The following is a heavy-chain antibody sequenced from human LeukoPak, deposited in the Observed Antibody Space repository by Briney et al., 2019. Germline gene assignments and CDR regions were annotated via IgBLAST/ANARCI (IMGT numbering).Heavy chain of an antibody. Sequence: PSETLSLTCTVSGGSISSYYWSWIRQPPGKGLEWIGYIYYSGSTNYNPSLKSRVTISVDTSKNQFSLKLSSVTAADTAVHYCARPEPGPDAFDIWGQGTMVTVSS. CDR3: ARPEPGPDAFDI. CDR2: IYYSGST. V-gene: IGHV4-59*08. CDR1: GGSISSYY. J-gene: IGHJ3*02.